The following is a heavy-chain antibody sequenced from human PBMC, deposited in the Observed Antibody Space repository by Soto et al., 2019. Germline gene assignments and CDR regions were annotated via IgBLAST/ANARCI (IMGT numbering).Heavy chain of an antibody. V-gene: IGHV1-18*01. D-gene: IGHD3-16*01. CDR1: GYIFVNYG. CDR3: VMVDNYVTPTPQDV. Sequence: ASVKVSCKASGYIFVNYGIAWVRQAPGQGLEWMGWISPYTGNTHSATKIQGRLTMTTDTSTSTAYMGLGSLTSDDTAVYYCVMVDNYVTPTPQDVWGQGTTVTVSS. CDR2: ISPYTGNT. J-gene: IGHJ6*02.